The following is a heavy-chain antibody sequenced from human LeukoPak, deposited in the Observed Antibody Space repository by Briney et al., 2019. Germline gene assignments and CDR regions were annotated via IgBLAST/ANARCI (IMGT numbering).Heavy chain of an antibody. CDR2: ISYDGSNK. Sequence: PGGSLRLSCAASGFTFSSYGMHWVRQAPGKGLEWVAVISYDGSNKYYADSVKGRFTISRDNSKNTLYLQMNSLRAEDTAVYYCAKEGAGEIAARPRRGAYYFDYWGQGTLVTVSS. D-gene: IGHD6-6*01. V-gene: IGHV3-30*18. CDR1: GFTFSSYG. J-gene: IGHJ4*02. CDR3: AKEGAGEIAARPRRGAYYFDY.